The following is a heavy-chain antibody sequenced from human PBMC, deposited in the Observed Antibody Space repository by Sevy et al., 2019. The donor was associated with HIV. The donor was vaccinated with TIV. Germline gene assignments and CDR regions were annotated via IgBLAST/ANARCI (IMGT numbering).Heavy chain of an antibody. CDR1: GFTFGDYA. J-gene: IGHJ4*02. D-gene: IGHD3-22*01. V-gene: IGHV3-49*03. Sequence: GGSLRLPCTGSGFTFGDYAMSWFRQAPGMGLEWVGFIRSKDYGGATEYAASVKGRFTISSDDSKSKADLQMNRRKAVNTAVYYCTGGYYYDGSGYSDYWGQGTLVTVSS. CDR3: TGGYYYDGSGYSDY. CDR2: IRSKDYGGAT.